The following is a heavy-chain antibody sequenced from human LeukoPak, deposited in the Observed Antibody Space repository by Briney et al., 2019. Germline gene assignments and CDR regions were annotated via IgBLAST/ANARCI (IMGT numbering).Heavy chain of an antibody. CDR1: GGSINSYY. J-gene: IGHJ5*02. V-gene: IGHV4-59*01. Sequence: SETLSLTCIVSGGSINSYYWSWIRQPPGKGLEWIGYIYYSGSTNYSPSLKSRVTISVDTSKNQFSLKMSSVTAADTAVYYCARARDGHINNWFDPWGQGTLVTVSS. CDR2: IYYSGST. CDR3: ARARDGHINNWFDP. D-gene: IGHD5-24*01.